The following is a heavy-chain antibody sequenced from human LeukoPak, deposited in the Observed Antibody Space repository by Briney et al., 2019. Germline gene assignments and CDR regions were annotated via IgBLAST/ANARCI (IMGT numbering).Heavy chain of an antibody. J-gene: IGHJ4*02. V-gene: IGHV3-11*04. CDR2: ISSSGSTI. D-gene: IGHD3-3*01. CDR1: GFTFSDYY. CDR3: ARVSNYDFWSAYTLDY. Sequence: PGGSLRLSCAASGFTFSDYYMSWIRQAPGKGLEWVSYISSSGSTIYYADSVKGRFTISRDNAKNSLYLQMNSLRAEDTAVYYCARVSNYDFWSAYTLDYWGQGTLVTVSS.